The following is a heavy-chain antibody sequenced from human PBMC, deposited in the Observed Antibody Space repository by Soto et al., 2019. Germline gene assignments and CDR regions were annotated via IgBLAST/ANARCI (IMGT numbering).Heavy chain of an antibody. Sequence: QVQLVESGGGVVQPGRSLRLSCAASGFTFSSYGMHWVRQVPGKGLEWVAVISYDGSNKYYADSVKGRFTISRDNSKNTLYLQMNSLRAEDTAVCYCAKAGFMTTVTTGYWGQGTLVTVSS. D-gene: IGHD4-17*01. CDR1: GFTFSSYG. CDR3: AKAGFMTTVTTGY. J-gene: IGHJ4*02. V-gene: IGHV3-30*18. CDR2: ISYDGSNK.